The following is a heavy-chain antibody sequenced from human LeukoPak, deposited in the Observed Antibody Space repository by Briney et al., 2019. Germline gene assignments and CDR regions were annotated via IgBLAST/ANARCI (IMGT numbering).Heavy chain of an antibody. CDR2: ISSTSTYI. CDR3: ARPYTSSPGDYGMDV. J-gene: IGHJ6*04. D-gene: IGHD6-13*01. V-gene: IGHV3-21*01. Sequence: GGSLRLSCADSGFSFSSDSMNWARKAQGQGMDRVSSISSTSTYIYYADSVKGRFTISRDNSKNSLYLQMNSLRAEDTAVYYCARPYTSSPGDYGMDVWCKGTTVTVSS. CDR1: GFSFSSDS.